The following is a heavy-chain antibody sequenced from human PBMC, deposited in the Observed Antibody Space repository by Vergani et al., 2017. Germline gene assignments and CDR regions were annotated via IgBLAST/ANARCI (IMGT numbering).Heavy chain of an antibody. CDR3: AKKELLRFGELSFFDY. CDR1: GFTFSSYA. CDR2: ISGSGGST. D-gene: IGHD3-10*01. J-gene: IGHJ4*02. Sequence: EVQLLESGGGLVQPGGSLRLSCAASGFTFSSYAMSWVRQAPGKGLEWVSAISGSGGSTYYADSVKGRFTISRDNSKNTLYLQMNSLRAEDTAVYYCAKKELLRFGELSFFDYWGQGTLVTVSS. V-gene: IGHV3-23*01.